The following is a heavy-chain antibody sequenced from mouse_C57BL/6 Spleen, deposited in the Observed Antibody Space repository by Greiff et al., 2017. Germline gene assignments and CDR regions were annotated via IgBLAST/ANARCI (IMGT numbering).Heavy chain of an antibody. CDR2: IDPSDSYT. Sequence: QVQLQQPGAELVMPGASVKLSCKASGYTFTSYWMHWVKQRPGQGLEWIGEIDPSDSYTNYNQKFKGKSTLTVDKSSSTAYMQLSSLTSEDSAVYYYARGMYGNPFDYWGQGTTLTVSS. J-gene: IGHJ2*01. CDR3: ARGMYGNPFDY. CDR1: GYTFTSYW. V-gene: IGHV1-69*01. D-gene: IGHD2-10*02.